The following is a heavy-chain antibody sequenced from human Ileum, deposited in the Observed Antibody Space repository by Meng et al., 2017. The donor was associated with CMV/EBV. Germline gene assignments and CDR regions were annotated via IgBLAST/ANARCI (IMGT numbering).Heavy chain of an antibody. Sequence: SETLSLTCTVSGASIKSNYWSWIRQPPGKGLEWIGNIYYSGTTNYNPSLKSRVIILIDTCNKQFSLKLGSVTAADTAVYYCARGSRASGGNFDYWGQGTLVTVSS. CDR1: GASIKSNY. CDR3: ARGSRASGGNFDY. J-gene: IGHJ4*02. D-gene: IGHD2-15*01. V-gene: IGHV4-59*01. CDR2: IYYSGTT.